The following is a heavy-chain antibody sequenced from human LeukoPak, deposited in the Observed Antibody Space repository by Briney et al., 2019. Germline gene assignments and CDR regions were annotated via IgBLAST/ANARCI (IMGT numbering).Heavy chain of an antibody. D-gene: IGHD3-10*01. V-gene: IGHV3-66*01. J-gene: IGHJ5*02. CDR2: IYSGGST. CDR1: ALTVSSKY. CDR3: ARGVKYGSGSYYIWFDP. Sequence: LRLSYAGSALTVSSKYMSGVAQAPGKGLEWVSVIYSGGSTYYADSVKGRFTISRDTSKNTLYLQMNSLRAEDTAVYYCARGVKYGSGSYYIWFDPWGQGTLVTVSS.